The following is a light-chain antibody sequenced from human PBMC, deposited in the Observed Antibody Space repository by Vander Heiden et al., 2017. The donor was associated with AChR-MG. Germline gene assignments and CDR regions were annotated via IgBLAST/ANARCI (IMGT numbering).Light chain of an antibody. CDR3: QSYGVTCWV. CDR2: EDK. CDR1: RAHTASNY. Sequence: NFMLTQPHSVSETPGKTVTISCIASRAHTASNYVHWYPPRPGSAPTPVRFEDKQRAPGVPDRFSASIDSSSNSAYLTISGLESEDEADYYCQSYGVTCWVFGGGTKLTFL. J-gene: IGLJ3*02. V-gene: IGLV6-57*02.